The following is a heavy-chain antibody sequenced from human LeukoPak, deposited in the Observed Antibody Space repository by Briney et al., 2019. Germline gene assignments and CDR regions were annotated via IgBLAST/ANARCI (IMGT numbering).Heavy chain of an antibody. CDR2: INHSGST. V-gene: IGHV4-34*01. J-gene: IGHJ4*02. CDR1: GGSFSGYY. CDR3: ARGVASRY. D-gene: IGHD5-12*01. Sequence: SETLSLTCAVYGGSFSGYYWSWIRQLPGKGLEWIGEINHSGSTNYNPSLKSRVTISVDTSKNQFSLKLSSVTAADTAVYYCARGVASRYWGQGTLVTVSS.